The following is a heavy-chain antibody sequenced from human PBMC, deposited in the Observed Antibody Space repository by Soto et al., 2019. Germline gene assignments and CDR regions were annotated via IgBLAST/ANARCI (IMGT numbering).Heavy chain of an antibody. J-gene: IGHJ5*02. D-gene: IGHD6-6*01. V-gene: IGHV1-69*13. CDR2: IIPIFGTA. CDR1: GGTFSSYA. Sequence: AVKVSCKASGGTFSSYAISWVRQAPGQGLEWMGGIIPIFGTANYAQKFQGRVTITADESTSTAYMELSSLRSEDTAVYYCAVEYSRSYNWFDPWGQGTLVTVSS. CDR3: AVEYSRSYNWFDP.